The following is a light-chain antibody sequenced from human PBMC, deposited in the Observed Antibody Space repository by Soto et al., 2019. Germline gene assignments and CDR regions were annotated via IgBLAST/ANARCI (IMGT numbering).Light chain of an antibody. CDR3: QQCDNWPPT. Sequence: EIVLTQSPGTLSLSTGERATLSCRASQTVRSLLAWYQQKPGQAPRLLIYDASNRATGIPARFSGSGSGTDFTLTISSLEPEDFAVYYCQQCDNWPPTFGGGTKVEIK. V-gene: IGKV3-11*01. J-gene: IGKJ4*01. CDR2: DAS. CDR1: QTVRSL.